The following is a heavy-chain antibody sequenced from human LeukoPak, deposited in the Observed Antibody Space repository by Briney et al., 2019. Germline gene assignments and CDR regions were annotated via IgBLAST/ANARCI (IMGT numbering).Heavy chain of an antibody. J-gene: IGHJ4*02. Sequence: GGSLRLSCAASGFTFSSYWMHWVRQAPGKGLVWVSYISGSGSDINYADSVKGRFTISRDNAKNSLYLQMNSLRAEDTAVYYCATGSQIREADYWGQGTLVTVSS. D-gene: IGHD3-10*01. CDR2: ISGSGSDI. CDR3: ATGSQIREADY. CDR1: GFTFSSYW. V-gene: IGHV3-21*04.